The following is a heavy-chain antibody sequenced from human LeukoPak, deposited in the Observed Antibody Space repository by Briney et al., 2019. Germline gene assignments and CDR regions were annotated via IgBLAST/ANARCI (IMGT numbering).Heavy chain of an antibody. CDR2: ISSSGSTI. CDR1: GFTFSDYY. CDR3: ARGFPSYYYDSSGPTGAFDI. V-gene: IGHV3-11*04. Sequence: PGGSLRLSCAASGFTFSDYYMSWIRQAPGKGLEWVSYISSSGSTIYYADSVKGRFTISRDNAKNSLYLQMNSLRAEDTAVYYCARGFPSYYYDSSGPTGAFDIWGQGTMVTVSS. D-gene: IGHD3-22*01. J-gene: IGHJ3*02.